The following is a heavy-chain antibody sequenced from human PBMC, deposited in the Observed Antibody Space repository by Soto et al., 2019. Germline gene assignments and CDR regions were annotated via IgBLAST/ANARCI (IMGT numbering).Heavy chain of an antibody. V-gene: IGHV3-7*03. J-gene: IGHJ4*02. CDR3: ARERSYYYGQNYY. D-gene: IGHD3-10*01. CDR1: GFTFSSYW. Sequence: XVSLRLSCAASGFTFSSYWMSWVRQAPGKGLEWVANIKQDGSEKYYVDSVKGRFTISRDNAKNSLYLQMNSLRAEDTAVYYCARERSYYYGQNYYWGQGTLVTVSS. CDR2: IKQDGSEK.